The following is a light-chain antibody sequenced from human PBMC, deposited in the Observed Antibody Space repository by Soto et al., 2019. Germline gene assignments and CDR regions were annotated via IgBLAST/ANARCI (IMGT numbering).Light chain of an antibody. CDR1: QSVSSN. Sequence: EIVMTQSPATLSVSPGERATLSCRASQSVSSNLAWYQQKAGQAPRLLIYGASTRATGIPARFSGSGSGTEFTLTISSLQSADFAVYYCQQYNNWPPWTFGQGTKVDVK. J-gene: IGKJ1*01. CDR3: QQYNNWPPWT. CDR2: GAS. V-gene: IGKV3-15*01.